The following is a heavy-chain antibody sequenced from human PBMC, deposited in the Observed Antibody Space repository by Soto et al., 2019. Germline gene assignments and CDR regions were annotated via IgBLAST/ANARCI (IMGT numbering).Heavy chain of an antibody. CDR3: ARDGQQGVDY. D-gene: IGHD6-13*01. CDR2: IYYSGST. Sequence: SETLSLTCTVSGGSISSSSYYWGWIRQPPGKGLEWIGSIYYSGSTYYNPSLKSRVTISVDTSKNQFSLKVSSVTAADTAVYYCARDGQQGVDYWGQGTLVTVSS. V-gene: IGHV4-39*07. J-gene: IGHJ4*02. CDR1: GGSISSSSYY.